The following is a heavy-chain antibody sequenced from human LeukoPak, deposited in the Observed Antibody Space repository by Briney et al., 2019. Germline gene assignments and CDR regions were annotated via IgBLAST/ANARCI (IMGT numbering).Heavy chain of an antibody. Sequence: GASVKVSCKASGFTFTSSAMQWVRQARGQRLEWIGWIVVGSGNTNYSQKFQERVTITRDMSTSTAYMEVSSLRSEDTAVYYCAAGGCGGDCFGAFDIWGQGTMVTVSS. CDR1: GFTFTSSA. V-gene: IGHV1-58*02. CDR3: AAGGCGGDCFGAFDI. J-gene: IGHJ3*02. D-gene: IGHD2-21*02. CDR2: IVVGSGNT.